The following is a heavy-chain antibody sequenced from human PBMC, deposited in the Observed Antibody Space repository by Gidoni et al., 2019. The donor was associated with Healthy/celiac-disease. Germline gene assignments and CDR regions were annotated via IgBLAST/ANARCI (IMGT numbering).Heavy chain of an antibody. Sequence: LESVSCISSSSSYIDYADSVKGRFTISRATAKNSLYLQMNSLRAEDTAVYYCAREPGPVAGDFDYWGQGSLVTVSS. D-gene: IGHD6-19*01. CDR3: AREPGPVAGDFDY. CDR2: ISSSSSYI. J-gene: IGHJ4*02. V-gene: IGHV3-21*01.